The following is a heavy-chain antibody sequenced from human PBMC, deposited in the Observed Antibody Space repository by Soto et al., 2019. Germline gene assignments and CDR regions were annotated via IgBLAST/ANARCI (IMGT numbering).Heavy chain of an antibody. CDR1: GVRFKGYS. CDR2: INPNSGGT. V-gene: IGHV1-2*04. Sequence: GVSVEVCWEASGVRFKGYSMRWLHQSQGKGLEWMGWINPNSGGTNYAQKFQGWVTMTRDTSISTAYMELSRLRSDDTAVYYCARDFRTMVSYYYYYYGMDIWAQGITVTVPS. J-gene: IGHJ6*02. D-gene: IGHD1-1*01. CDR3: ARDFRTMVSYYYYYYGMDI.